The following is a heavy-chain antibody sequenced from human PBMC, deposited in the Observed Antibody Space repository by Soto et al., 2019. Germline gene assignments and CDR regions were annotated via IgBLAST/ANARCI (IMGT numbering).Heavy chain of an antibody. CDR3: ARGPPFGITMVRANPYGMDV. D-gene: IGHD3-10*01. CDR2: IYYSGSI. V-gene: IGHV4-61*01. CDR1: GGSVSSGSYY. J-gene: IGHJ6*02. Sequence: PSETLSLTCTVSGGSVSSGSYYWSWIRQPPGKGLEWIGYIYYSGSINYNPSLKSRVTISVDTSKNQFSLKLSPVTAADTAVYYCARGPPFGITMVRANPYGMDVWGQGTTVTVSS.